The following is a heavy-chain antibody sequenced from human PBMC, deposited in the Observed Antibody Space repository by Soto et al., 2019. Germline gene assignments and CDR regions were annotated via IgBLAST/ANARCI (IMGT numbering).Heavy chain of an antibody. J-gene: IGHJ4*02. Sequence: QVQLQESGPGLVKPSETLSLTCTVSGGSISSYYWSWIRQPPGKGLEWIGYIYYSGSTNYNPSLKSRITLSVDTSNNQFSLKLSSVPAADTAVYYCASRYGGALDYWGQGTLVTVSS. CDR3: ASRYGGALDY. V-gene: IGHV4-59*08. D-gene: IGHD4-17*01. CDR1: GGSISSYY. CDR2: IYYSGST.